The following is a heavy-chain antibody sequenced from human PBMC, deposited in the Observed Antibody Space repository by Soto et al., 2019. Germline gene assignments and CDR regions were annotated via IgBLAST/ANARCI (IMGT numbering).Heavy chain of an antibody. CDR3: ARGAMANFDY. V-gene: IGHV1-69*01. Sequence: QVQLVQSGAEGKKPGSSVKVSCKASGGTFGSQGIAWVRQAPGQGLEGMGGFIAMLGTPTYAKKVQGRATISADESLTSSYLELRSLISEDTGVYFCARGAMANFDYWGQGTVVTVSS. J-gene: IGHJ4*02. D-gene: IGHD5-18*01. CDR1: GGTFGSQG. CDR2: FIAMLGTP.